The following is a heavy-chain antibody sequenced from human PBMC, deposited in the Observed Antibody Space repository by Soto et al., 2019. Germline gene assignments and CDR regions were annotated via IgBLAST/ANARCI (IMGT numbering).Heavy chain of an antibody. Sequence: EVQLLESGGGLVQPGGSLRLSCAASGFTFSSYAMSWVRQAPGKGLEWVSGISGGGGNTYYADSVTGRFTISRDNSRCTLYLQMNSLRAADTTIYYCAQDRGAGGRFSGIAVAGIPSWGQGTLVTVSS. D-gene: IGHD6-19*01. J-gene: IGHJ5*02. CDR1: GFTFSSYA. CDR3: AQDRGAGGRFSGIAVAGIPS. V-gene: IGHV3-23*01. CDR2: ISGGGGNT.